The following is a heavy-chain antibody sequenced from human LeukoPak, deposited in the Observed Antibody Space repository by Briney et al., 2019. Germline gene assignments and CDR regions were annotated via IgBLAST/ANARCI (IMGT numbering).Heavy chain of an antibody. D-gene: IGHD4-17*01. CDR2: IYYSGST. J-gene: IGHJ4*02. V-gene: IGHV4-39*01. Sequence: SETLSLTCTVSGGSISSSSYYWGWIRQPPGKGLEWIGSIYYSGSTYYNPSLKSRVTISVDTSKNQFSLKLSSVTVADTAVYYCASPASDYGDYSYWGQGTLVTVSS. CDR1: GGSISSSSYY. CDR3: ASPASDYGDYSY.